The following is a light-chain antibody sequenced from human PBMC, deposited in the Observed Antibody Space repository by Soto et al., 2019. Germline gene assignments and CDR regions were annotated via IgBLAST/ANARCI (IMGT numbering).Light chain of an antibody. CDR3: SSYSISTAYL. Sequence: QSVLTQPASVSGSPGQAIAMSCTGTSSDVGGYDYVSWYQLHPGKAPKLMVFEVSNRPSGVSYRFSGSKSGNTASLPISGLQAEDEADYFCSSYSISTAYLFGTGTKVTVL. V-gene: IGLV2-14*01. J-gene: IGLJ1*01. CDR2: EVS. CDR1: SSDVGGYDY.